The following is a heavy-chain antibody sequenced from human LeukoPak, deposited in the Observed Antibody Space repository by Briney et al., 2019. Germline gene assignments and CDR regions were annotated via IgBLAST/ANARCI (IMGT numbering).Heavy chain of an antibody. CDR1: GYSFDSGYY. D-gene: IGHD2-2*02. CDR3: ARLYCISTSCYTIDY. CDR2: IYYSGST. Sequence: PSETLSLTCTVSGYSFDSGYYWGWIRQPPGKGLEWIANIYYSGSTSYNPSLKRRVTVSIDTSKNKISLKLCSVSAADTALYYCARLYCISTSCYTIDYWGQGTLVTVSS. V-gene: IGHV4-38-2*02. J-gene: IGHJ4*02.